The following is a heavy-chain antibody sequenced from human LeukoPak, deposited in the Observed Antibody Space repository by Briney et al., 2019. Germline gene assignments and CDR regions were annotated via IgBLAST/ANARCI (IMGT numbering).Heavy chain of an antibody. J-gene: IGHJ4*02. CDR2: IYYSGST. Sequence: SETLSLTCTVSGGSISSYYWSWIRQPPGKGLEWIGYIYYSGSTNYNPSLKSRVTISVDTSKNQFSLKLSSVTAADTAVYYCARGGYGDDRYFDYWGQGTLVTVSS. V-gene: IGHV4-59*12. CDR3: ARGGYGDDRYFDY. D-gene: IGHD4-17*01. CDR1: GGSISSYY.